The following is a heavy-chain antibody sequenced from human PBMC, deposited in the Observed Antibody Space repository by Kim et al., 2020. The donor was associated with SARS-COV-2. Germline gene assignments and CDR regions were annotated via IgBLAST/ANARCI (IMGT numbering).Heavy chain of an antibody. V-gene: IGHV1-3*01. J-gene: IGHJ4*02. CDR2: T. D-gene: IGHD2-8*01. CDR3: ARGRVFRALDY. Sequence: TKYAQKFQGRVTITRDTAASTAYMELSSLRSEDTAVYYCARGRVFRALDYWGQGTLVTVSS.